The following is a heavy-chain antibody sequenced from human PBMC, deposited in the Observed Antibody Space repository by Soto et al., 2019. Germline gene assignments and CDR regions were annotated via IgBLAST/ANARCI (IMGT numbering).Heavy chain of an antibody. V-gene: IGHV1-69*06. CDR2: IIPIFGRA. D-gene: IGHD5-12*01. CDR1: ADTFSNYA. Sequence: SVKVSCKASADTFSNYALSWVRQAPGQGLEWMGGIIPIFGRADYAQKFQGRVTITADKSTSTAYMDLSSLRSDDTAVYYCAVLVTTTPPAYWGQGTLVTVSS. J-gene: IGHJ4*01. CDR3: AVLVTTTPPAY.